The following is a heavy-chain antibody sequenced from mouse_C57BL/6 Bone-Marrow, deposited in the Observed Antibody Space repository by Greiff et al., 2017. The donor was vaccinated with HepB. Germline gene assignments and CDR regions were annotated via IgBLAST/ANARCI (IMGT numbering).Heavy chain of an antibody. CDR1: GYTFTSYW. V-gene: IGHV1-72*01. CDR2: IDPNSGGT. Sequence: QVQLQQPGAELVKPGASVKMSCKASGYTFTSYWITWVKQRPGQGLEWIGRIDPNSGGTKYNEKFKSKATLTVDKPSSTAYMQLSSLTSEDSAVYYCARRGDDPFAYWGQGTLVTVSA. CDR3: ARRGDDPFAY. J-gene: IGHJ3*01. D-gene: IGHD2-3*01.